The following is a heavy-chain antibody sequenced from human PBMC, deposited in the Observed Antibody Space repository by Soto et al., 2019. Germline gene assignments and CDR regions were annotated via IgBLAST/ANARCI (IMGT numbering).Heavy chain of an antibody. CDR1: GFTFSSYG. Sequence: GGSLRLSCAASGFTFSSYGMHWVRQAPGKGLEWVAVIWYDGSNKYYADSVKGRFTISRDNSKNTLYLQMNSLRAEDTAVYYCARDFSSQQLYYMDVWGKGTTVTVSS. CDR3: ARDFSSQQLYYMDV. J-gene: IGHJ6*03. V-gene: IGHV3-33*01. D-gene: IGHD6-13*01. CDR2: IWYDGSNK.